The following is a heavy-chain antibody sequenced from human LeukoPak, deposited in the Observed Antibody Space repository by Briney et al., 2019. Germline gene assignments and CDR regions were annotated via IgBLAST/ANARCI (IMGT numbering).Heavy chain of an antibody. V-gene: IGHV4-59*01. CDR3: ARGPGGGYSYYFLHV. D-gene: IGHD3-10*01. CDR2: INYSGST. Sequence: SETLSLTCTVFGASISSYYWSWVRQPPGKGLEWIGNINYSGSTNYNPSLTGRVSTSVDTSKNQFSLKLSSVSTADTAVYYCARGPGGGYSYYFLHVWGKGTTVTVSS. J-gene: IGHJ6*04. CDR1: GASISSYY.